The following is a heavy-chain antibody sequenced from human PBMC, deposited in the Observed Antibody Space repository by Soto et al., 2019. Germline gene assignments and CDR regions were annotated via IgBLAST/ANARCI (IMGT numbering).Heavy chain of an antibody. CDR2: IWYDGSNK. Sequence: QVQLVESGGGVVQPGRSLRLSCAASGFTFSSYGMHWVRQAPGKELEWVAVIWYDGSNKYYADSVKGRFTISRDNSKNTLYLQMNSLRAEDTAVYYCAREGGGYSGSYSDAFDIWGQGTMVTVSS. CDR3: AREGGGYSGSYSDAFDI. J-gene: IGHJ3*02. CDR1: GFTFSSYG. D-gene: IGHD1-26*01. V-gene: IGHV3-33*01.